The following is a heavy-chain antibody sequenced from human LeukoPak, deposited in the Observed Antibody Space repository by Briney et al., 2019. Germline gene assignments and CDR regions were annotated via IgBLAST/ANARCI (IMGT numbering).Heavy chain of an antibody. CDR2: IYPGDSDP. J-gene: IGHJ4*02. CDR3: ARLVGWPTSVSSYFDY. CDR1: GYSFTSYW. V-gene: IGHV5-51*01. Sequence: GESLKISCKGSGYSFTSYWIGWVRQMPGKGLEWMGIIYPGDSDPTYSPSFQGQVTISADKSISTAYLQWSSLKASDTAMYYRARLVGWPTSVSSYFDYWGQGTLVTVSS. D-gene: IGHD4-17*01.